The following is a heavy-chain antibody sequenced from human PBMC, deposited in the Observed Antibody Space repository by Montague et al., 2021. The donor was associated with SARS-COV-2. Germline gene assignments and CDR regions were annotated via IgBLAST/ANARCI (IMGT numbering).Heavy chain of an antibody. J-gene: IGHJ4*02. Sequence: SLRLSCPASGFSFSSYSMSWVRQAPGKGLEWVSAISGSGGSTYYADSVKGRFTISRDNSKNTLYLQMNSLRAEDTAVYYCVKDTDGDTGWYFDYWGQGTLVTVSS. D-gene: IGHD4-17*01. CDR2: ISGSGGST. V-gene: IGHV3-23*01. CDR3: VKDTDGDTGWYFDY. CDR1: GFSFSSYS.